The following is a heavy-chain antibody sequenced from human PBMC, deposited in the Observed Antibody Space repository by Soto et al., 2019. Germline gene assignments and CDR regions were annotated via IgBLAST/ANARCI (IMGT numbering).Heavy chain of an antibody. J-gene: IGHJ6*02. CDR3: AKEEVDQLLSRGTYYYYYGMDV. Sequence: GGSLRLSCAASGFTFSSYGMHWVRQAPGKGLEWAAVISYDGSNKYYADSVKGRFTISRDNSKNTLYLQMNSLRAEDTAVYYCAKEEVDQLLSRGTYYYYYGMDVWGQGTTVTVSS. CDR2: ISYDGSNK. D-gene: IGHD2-2*01. CDR1: GFTFSSYG. V-gene: IGHV3-30*18.